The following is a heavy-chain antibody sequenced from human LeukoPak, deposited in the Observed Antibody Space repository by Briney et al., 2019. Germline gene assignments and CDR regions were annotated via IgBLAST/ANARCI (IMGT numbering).Heavy chain of an antibody. CDR3: AREFGYSSYSFHYYMDV. J-gene: IGHJ6*03. CDR1: GGTFSSYA. D-gene: IGHD6-13*01. V-gene: IGHV1-69*05. Sequence: SVKVSCKASGGTFSSYAISWVRQAPGQGLEWMGGIIPIFGTANYAQKFQGRVTITTDESTSTAYMELSSLRSEDTAVYYCAREFGYSSYSFHYYMDVWGKGTTVNVSS. CDR2: IIPIFGTA.